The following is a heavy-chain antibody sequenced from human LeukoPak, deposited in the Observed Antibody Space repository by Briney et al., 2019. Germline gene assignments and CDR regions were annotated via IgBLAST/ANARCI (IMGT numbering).Heavy chain of an antibody. CDR1: GGSISSYY. J-gene: IGHJ4*02. CDR2: IYYSGST. D-gene: IGHD2-2*01. CDR3: ARYCSSTTCSGPFGY. V-gene: IGHV4-39*01. Sequence: PSETLSLTCTVSGGSISSYYWGWIRQPPGKGLEWIGTIYYSGSTYYNPSLKSRVTISIDTSKSQFSLNLSSVTAADTAVYYCARYCSSTTCSGPFGYWGQGTLVTVSS.